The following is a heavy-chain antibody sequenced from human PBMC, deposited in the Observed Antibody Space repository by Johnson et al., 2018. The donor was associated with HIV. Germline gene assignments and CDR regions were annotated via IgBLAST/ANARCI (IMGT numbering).Heavy chain of an antibody. CDR2: INQDGSDR. Sequence: EVQLVESGGGLVQPGGSLRLSCAASGFTFSNHHMTWVRQAPGKGLEWVANINQDGSDRYYVDSVKGRFTISRDNAQNSLYLQMNSLRAEDTAVYYCGRESTGAGTACDIWGQGTMVTVSS. D-gene: IGHD2-8*02. J-gene: IGHJ3*02. CDR1: GFTFSNHH. V-gene: IGHV3-7*01. CDR3: GRESTGAGTACDI.